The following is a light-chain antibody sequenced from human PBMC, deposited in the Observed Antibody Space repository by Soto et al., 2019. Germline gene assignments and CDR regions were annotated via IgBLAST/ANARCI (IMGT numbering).Light chain of an antibody. J-gene: IGKJ1*01. Sequence: DIHMTQSPSSLSASVGARVTISCRASETINKFLNWDQQSPGKAPNLLIYAASNLQSGVPSRFSGRGSGTEFNLTISSLQPEDAATYYCQQSYSSPRTFGRGTKVEI. V-gene: IGKV1-39*01. CDR2: AAS. CDR1: ETINKF. CDR3: QQSYSSPRT.